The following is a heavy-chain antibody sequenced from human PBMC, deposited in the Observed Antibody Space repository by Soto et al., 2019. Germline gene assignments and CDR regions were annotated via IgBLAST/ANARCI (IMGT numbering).Heavy chain of an antibody. Sequence: EVQLVESGGGLVKPGGSLRLSCAGSGFTFSNAWMHWVRQAPGKGLEWVGRIRSRTEGGTTDYAAPVNGRFTISRDDSKNMMYLQMDSLKTEDTAVYYCTTAEDIAATIGTPQIHYGESQSLGLDYWGQGTLVSVPS. CDR2: IRSRTEGGTT. D-gene: IGHD5-12*01. V-gene: IGHV3-15*07. CDR1: GFTFSNAW. CDR3: TTAEDIAATIGTPQIHYGESQSLGLDY. J-gene: IGHJ4*02.